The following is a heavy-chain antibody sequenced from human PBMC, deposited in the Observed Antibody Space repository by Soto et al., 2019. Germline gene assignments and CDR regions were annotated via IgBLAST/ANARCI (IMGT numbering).Heavy chain of an antibody. D-gene: IGHD5-18*01. CDR2: ISGSGDGT. CDR3: AGPGYSSQDY. Sequence: XESLSLSFAASGFTFSSFSLSWVRQAPGKGLEWVSAISGSGDGTDYADSVKGRFTISRDNSKNTLYLQMNSLRAEDTAVYYCAGPGYSSQDYWGQGALVTVSS. J-gene: IGHJ4*02. CDR1: GFTFSSFS. V-gene: IGHV3-23*01.